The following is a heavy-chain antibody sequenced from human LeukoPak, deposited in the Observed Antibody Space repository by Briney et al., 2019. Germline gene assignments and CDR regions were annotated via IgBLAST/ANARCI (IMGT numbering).Heavy chain of an antibody. D-gene: IGHD6-13*01. Sequence: GESLKVSCKGSGYSFSNYWVGWVRQKPGEGLEWMGVIYPGDSDSRYSPSFQGQVTISVDKSINTAYLQWSSLTASDTAMYYCAREASSWFTDVFDIWGQGTLVIVSS. J-gene: IGHJ3*02. CDR3: AREASSWFTDVFDI. CDR2: IYPGDSDS. V-gene: IGHV5-51*01. CDR1: GYSFSNYW.